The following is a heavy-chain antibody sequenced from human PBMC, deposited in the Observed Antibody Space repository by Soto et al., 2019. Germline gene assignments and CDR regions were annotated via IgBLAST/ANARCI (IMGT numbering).Heavy chain of an antibody. CDR3: AKDRAPGHWLSGAYYFDY. D-gene: IGHD3-22*01. J-gene: IGHJ4*02. CDR2: ISGSGDST. Sequence: PVGSLRLSCAASGFTFSSYAMSWVRQAPGKGLEWVSAISGSGDSTYYADSVKGRFTISRDNSKNTLYLQMNSLRAEDTAVYYCAKDRAPGHWLSGAYYFDYWGQGTLVTVSS. CDR1: GFTFSSYA. V-gene: IGHV3-23*01.